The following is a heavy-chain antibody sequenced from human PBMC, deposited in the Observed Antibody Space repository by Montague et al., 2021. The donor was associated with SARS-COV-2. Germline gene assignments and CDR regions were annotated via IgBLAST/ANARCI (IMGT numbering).Heavy chain of an antibody. CDR3: ATASGSGSLGFHY. J-gene: IGHJ4*02. Sequence: TLSLTCTVSGASISTGAYYWSWIRQHPEEGLEWIGYIYYSGTXXYXXXXKSRVTISLDTSNNHSSLKLSSVTAADTAVYYCATASGSGSLGFHYWGQGTLVLVSS. D-gene: IGHD3-10*01. CDR2: IYYSGTX. V-gene: IGHV4-31*03. CDR1: GASISTGAYY.